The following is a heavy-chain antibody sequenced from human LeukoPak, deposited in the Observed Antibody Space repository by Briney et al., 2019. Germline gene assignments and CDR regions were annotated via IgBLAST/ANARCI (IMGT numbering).Heavy chain of an antibody. CDR3: ARDNSVGDIAWWFDP. V-gene: IGHV1-46*01. CDR1: GYSFTSHY. CDR2: INPSGTYT. D-gene: IGHD3-16*02. J-gene: IGHJ5*02. Sequence: GASVKVSCKASGYSFTSHYMRWVRQAPGQGLEWLGLINPSGTYTLYAQKFQGRVTMTRDMSTTTDYMELSSLRSEDTAVYYCARDNSVGDIAWWFDPWGQGTLVTVSS.